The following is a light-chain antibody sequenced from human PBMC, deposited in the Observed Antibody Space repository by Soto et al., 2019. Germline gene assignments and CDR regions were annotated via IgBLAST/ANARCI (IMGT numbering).Light chain of an antibody. CDR3: QPYGSSPGT. CDR2: GAS. J-gene: IGKJ5*01. Sequence: EIVLTQSPGTLSLSPGERATLSCRASQSVSSSYLAWYQQKPGQAPRLLIYGASSRATGIPDRFSGSGSGTDFTLTISILEPEDFAVYYCQPYGSSPGTFGQGTRLEIK. V-gene: IGKV3-20*01. CDR1: QSVSSSY.